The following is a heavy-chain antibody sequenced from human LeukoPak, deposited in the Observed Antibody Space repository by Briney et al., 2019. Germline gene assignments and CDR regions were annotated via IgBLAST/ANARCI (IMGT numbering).Heavy chain of an antibody. CDR2: INHSGST. Sequence: SESLSLTCAVYGGSFSSYYRSWIRQPPGKGLEWIGEINHSGSTNYNPSFKRGVTVSVDTSKNQYSLKLSSVTAPDTAVYYCARGASGYYRQDWFDPWGQGTLVSVSS. D-gene: IGHD3-22*01. CDR3: ARGASGYYRQDWFDP. CDR1: GGSFSSYY. V-gene: IGHV4-34*01. J-gene: IGHJ5*02.